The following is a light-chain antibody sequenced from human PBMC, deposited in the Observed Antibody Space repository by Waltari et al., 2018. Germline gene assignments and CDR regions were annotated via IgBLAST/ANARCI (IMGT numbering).Light chain of an antibody. V-gene: IGKV3-15*01. CDR2: GAS. CDR3: QQYNNRPPVT. J-gene: IGKJ4*01. CDR1: QSVSSN. Sequence: EIVMTQSPATLSVSPGERATLSCRASQSVSSNLAWYQQKPGQAPRLLIYGASTRATGMPDRVSGSGSGTEFTLTISGLQSEDFAVYYCQQYNNRPPVTFGGGTQVEIK.